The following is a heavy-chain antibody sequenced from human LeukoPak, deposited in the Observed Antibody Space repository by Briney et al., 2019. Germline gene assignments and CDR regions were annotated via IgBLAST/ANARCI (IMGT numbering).Heavy chain of an antibody. CDR2: IRYDGSNK. CDR1: GFTFSSYG. D-gene: IGHD3-22*01. V-gene: IGHV3-30*02. Sequence: GGSLRLSCAASGFTFSSYGMHWVRQAPGKGLEWVAFIRYDGSNKYYADSVKGRFTISRDNSKNTLYLQMNRLRSDDTAVYYCARDPSMRNYYDSSGYFNWFDPWGQGTLVTVSS. J-gene: IGHJ5*02. CDR3: ARDPSMRNYYDSSGYFNWFDP.